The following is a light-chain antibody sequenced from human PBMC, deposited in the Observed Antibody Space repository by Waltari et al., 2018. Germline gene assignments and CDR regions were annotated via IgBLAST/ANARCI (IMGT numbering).Light chain of an antibody. CDR3: CSYGGTYSWV. Sequence: QSALTQPRSVSGSPGQSVPISCTGTSSDVVGYNYVSWYQQHPGKAPKLMIYDVSKRPSGVPDRFSGSKSGNTASLTISGLQAEDEADYYCCSYGGTYSWVFGGGTKLTVL. V-gene: IGLV2-11*01. CDR2: DVS. J-gene: IGLJ3*02. CDR1: SSDVVGYNY.